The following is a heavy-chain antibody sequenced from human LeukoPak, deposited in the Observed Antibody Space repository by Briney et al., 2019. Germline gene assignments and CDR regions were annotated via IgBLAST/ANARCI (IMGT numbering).Heavy chain of an antibody. CDR1: GFTFSTYS. J-gene: IGHJ4*02. CDR2: ISSNNRYI. CDR3: AKGWGFGGD. D-gene: IGHD3-16*01. Sequence: GGSLRLSCAASGFTFSTYSMNWVRQAPGKGLEWVSSISSNNRYIYYADSVKGRFTISRDNAKNSLYLQMNSLRAEDTAVYYCAKGWGFGGDWGQGTLVTVSS. V-gene: IGHV3-21*01.